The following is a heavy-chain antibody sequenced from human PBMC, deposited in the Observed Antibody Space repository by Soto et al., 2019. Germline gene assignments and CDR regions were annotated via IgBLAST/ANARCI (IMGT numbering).Heavy chain of an antibody. J-gene: IGHJ6*02. CDR3: AHTGDGPYYYYYGMDV. CDR1: GFSLSTSGVG. Sequence: GSGPTLVNPTQTLTLTCTFSGFSLSTSGVGVGWIRQPPGKALEWLALIYWNDDKRYSPSLKSRLTITKDTSKNQVVLTMTNMDPVDTATYYCAHTGDGPYYYYYGMDVWGQGTTVTVSS. D-gene: IGHD1-1*01. CDR2: IYWNDDK. V-gene: IGHV2-5*01.